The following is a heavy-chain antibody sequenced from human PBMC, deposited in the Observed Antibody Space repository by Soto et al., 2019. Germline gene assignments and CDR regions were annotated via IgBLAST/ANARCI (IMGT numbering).Heavy chain of an antibody. CDR3: ARPSGGYLYYFDY. CDR1: GGSISSFSYY. J-gene: IGHJ4*02. Sequence: QLQLQESGPGLVKPSETLSLTCTVSGGSISSFSYYWGWIRQPPGKGLEWIGSIYYSGSTYYNPSLKCRVTLSVATSKTRFSLKLSSVTAADTAVYYCARPSGGYLYYFDYWGQGTLVTVSS. D-gene: IGHD1-26*01. V-gene: IGHV4-39*01. CDR2: IYYSGST.